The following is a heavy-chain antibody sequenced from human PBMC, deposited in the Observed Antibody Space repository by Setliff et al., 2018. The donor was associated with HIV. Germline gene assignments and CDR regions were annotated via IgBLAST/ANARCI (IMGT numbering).Heavy chain of an antibody. D-gene: IGHD3-3*01. CDR2: VYTTGSA. CDR3: ARAPIFGAFARYYYYMDV. Sequence: SETLSLTCTVPGASFIRSRYYWSWIRQPAGKGLEWIGHVYTTGSASYNPSLESRVTILEALSKNQFSLNLDSVTAADTAVYYCARAPIFGAFARYYYYMDVWGKGTTVTVSS. CDR1: GASFIRSRYY. V-gene: IGHV4-61*10. J-gene: IGHJ6*03.